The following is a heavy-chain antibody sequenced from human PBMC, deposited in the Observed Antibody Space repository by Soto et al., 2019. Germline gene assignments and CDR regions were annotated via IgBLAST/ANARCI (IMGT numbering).Heavy chain of an antibody. CDR1: GCTFTSFG. J-gene: IGHJ5*02. D-gene: IGHD2-8*02. Sequence: GASVKVSCKASGCTFTSFGINWVRQAPGQGLEWMGWISAKNDDTKYAQKIQGRVTMTTDTSTSTAYMELRSLRSDDTAVYYCARKGRFCTGGVCYSNWFDPWGPGTLVTVSS. CDR3: ARKGRFCTGGVCYSNWFDP. CDR2: ISAKNDDT. V-gene: IGHV1-18*04.